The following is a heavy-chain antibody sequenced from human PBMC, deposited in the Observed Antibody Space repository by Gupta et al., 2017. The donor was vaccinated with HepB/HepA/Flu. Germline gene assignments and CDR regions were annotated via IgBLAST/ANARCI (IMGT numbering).Heavy chain of an antibody. CDR2: MNPNSGNT. D-gene: IGHD3-9*01. V-gene: IGHV1-8*01. CDR3: ARKYYDILTGSYYYYYYGMDV. J-gene: IGHJ6*02. CDR1: GYTFTSYD. Sequence: QVQLVQSGAEVKKPGASVKVSCKASGYTFTSYDINWVRQATGQGLEWMGWMNPNSGNTGYAQKFQGRVTMTRNTSISTAYMELSSLRSEDTAVYYCARKYYDILTGSYYYYYYGMDVWGQGTTVTVSS.